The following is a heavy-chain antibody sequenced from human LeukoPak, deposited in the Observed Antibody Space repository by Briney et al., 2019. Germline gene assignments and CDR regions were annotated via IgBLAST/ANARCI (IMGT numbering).Heavy chain of an antibody. Sequence: GGSLRLSCAAFRLTFSGYGMHWVRQAPGKGLDWVAFIRYDGSTKYYADSVRGRFTISRDNSKNTLSLQMNSLRAEDTAVYYCAKDPPTVTTVVWDFDYWGQGTLVTVSS. V-gene: IGHV3-30*02. CDR1: RLTFSGYG. CDR2: IRYDGSTK. D-gene: IGHD4-11*01. J-gene: IGHJ4*02. CDR3: AKDPPTVTTVVWDFDY.